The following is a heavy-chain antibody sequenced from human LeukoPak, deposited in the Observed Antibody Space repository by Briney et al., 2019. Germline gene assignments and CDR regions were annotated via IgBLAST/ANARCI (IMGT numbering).Heavy chain of an antibody. D-gene: IGHD3-10*01. CDR3: ARALMVRAAYWSDP. CDR1: GYTFTSYD. Sequence: GASVKVSCKASGYTFTSYDINWVRQATGQGLEWMGWMNPNSGNTGYAQKFQGRVTITRNTSISTAYMELSSLTSAEPAVYYCARALMVRAAYWSDPCGQATLVTVSS. J-gene: IGHJ5*02. V-gene: IGHV1-8*03. CDR2: MNPNSGNT.